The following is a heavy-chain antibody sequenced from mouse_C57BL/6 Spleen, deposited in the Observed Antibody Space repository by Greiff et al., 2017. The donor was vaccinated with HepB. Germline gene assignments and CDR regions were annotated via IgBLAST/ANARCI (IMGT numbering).Heavy chain of an antibody. CDR2: IYPGDGDT. V-gene: IGHV1-82*01. Sequence: VKRVESGPELVKPGASVKISCKASGYAFSSSWMNWVKQRPGKGLEWIGRIYPGDGDTNYNGKFKGKATLTADKSSSTAYMQLSSLTSEDSAVYFCARWMYDYEEYFDVWGTGTTVTVSS. CDR1: GYAFSSSW. CDR3: ARWMYDYEEYFDV. D-gene: IGHD2-4*01. J-gene: IGHJ1*03.